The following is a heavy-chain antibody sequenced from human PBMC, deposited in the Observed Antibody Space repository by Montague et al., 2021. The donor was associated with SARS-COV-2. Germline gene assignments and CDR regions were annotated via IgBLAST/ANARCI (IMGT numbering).Heavy chain of an antibody. CDR2: ISSSTTII. CDR1: GFTFSSYG. D-gene: IGHD1-14*01. V-gene: IGHV3-48*03. CDR3: AKDLVLRTARADALDV. Sequence: SLRLACAASGFTFSSYGMYWVRQAPGKGLEWISYISSSTTIIYYADSVKGRFTISRDNARNSLYLQMNSLRVDDTAVYYCAKDLVLRTARADALDVWGQGTVVTVS. J-gene: IGHJ3*01.